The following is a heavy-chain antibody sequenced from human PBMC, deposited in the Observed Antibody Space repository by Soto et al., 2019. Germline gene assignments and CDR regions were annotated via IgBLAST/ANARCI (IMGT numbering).Heavy chain of an antibody. J-gene: IGHJ4*02. CDR2: ITGGSGFT. CDR3: AKSGPTNYFDF. V-gene: IGHV3-23*01. D-gene: IGHD1-26*01. CDR1: GFTFSTFA. Sequence: HPGGSLRLSCAASGFTFSTFAMNWVRQAPGKGLEWVSGITGGSGFTFYADSVKGRLTISRDDSENTLFLQMSSLRAEDTAKYYCAKSGPTNYFDFWGQGTLVTVSS.